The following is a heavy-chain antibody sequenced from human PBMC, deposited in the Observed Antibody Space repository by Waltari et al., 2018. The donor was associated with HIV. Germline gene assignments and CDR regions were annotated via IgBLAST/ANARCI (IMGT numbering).Heavy chain of an antibody. CDR3: ASTYSSSWYGIPHWFDP. D-gene: IGHD6-13*01. CDR1: GGTFSSYA. Sequence: QVQLVQSGAEVKKPGSSVKVSCKASGGTFSSYAISWVRQAPGQGLEWMGGIIPIFGTANYAQKFQGRVTITADESTSTAYMELSSLRSEDTAVYYCASTYSSSWYGIPHWFDPWGQGTLVTVSS. V-gene: IGHV1-69*13. J-gene: IGHJ5*02. CDR2: IIPIFGTA.